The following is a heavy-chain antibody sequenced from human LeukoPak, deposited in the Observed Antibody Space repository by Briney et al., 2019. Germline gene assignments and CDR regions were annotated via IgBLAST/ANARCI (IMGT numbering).Heavy chain of an antibody. CDR1: GYTFTSYG. J-gene: IGHJ4*02. Sequence: ASVKVSCKASGYTFTSYGISWVRQAPGQGLEWMGWISAYNGNTNYAQKLQGRVTMTTDTSTSTAYMELRSLRSDDTAVYYCARDLLWLGESDPGIDYWGQGTLVTVSS. V-gene: IGHV1-18*04. CDR3: ARDLLWLGESDPGIDY. CDR2: ISAYNGNT. D-gene: IGHD3-10*01.